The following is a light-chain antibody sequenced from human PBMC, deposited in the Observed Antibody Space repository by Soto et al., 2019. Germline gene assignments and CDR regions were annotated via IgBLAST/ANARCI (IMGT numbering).Light chain of an antibody. J-gene: IGKJ2*01. V-gene: IGKV1-33*01. Sequence: DIQMTQSPPSLSASVGDRVTITCQASQDISNYLSWFQHKPGKAPKLLIYGASSLQTGVPSRFSGSGSGTDFTFTISSLQPEDIATYYCQHYDNLPYTFGQGTKLEIK. CDR2: GAS. CDR1: QDISNY. CDR3: QHYDNLPYT.